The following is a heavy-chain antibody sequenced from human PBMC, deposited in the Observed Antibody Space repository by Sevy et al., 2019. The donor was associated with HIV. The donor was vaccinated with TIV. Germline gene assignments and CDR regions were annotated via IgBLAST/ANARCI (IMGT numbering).Heavy chain of an antibody. J-gene: IGHJ4*02. CDR1: GFTFSKYS. CDR2: FSFGCGKI. V-gene: IGHV3-23*01. CDR3: AREGCTKPHDY. D-gene: IGHD2-8*01. Sequence: GGSLRLSCAASGFTFSKYSMSWIRQTPGKGLEWVSTFSFGCGKINYADSVEGRFTISRDDSRNTFYLQMNSLRAEDTAIYYCAREGCTKPHDYWGQGTVVTASS.